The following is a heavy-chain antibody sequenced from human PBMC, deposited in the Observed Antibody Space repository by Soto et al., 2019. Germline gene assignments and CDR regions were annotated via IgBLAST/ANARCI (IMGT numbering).Heavy chain of an antibody. Sequence: GGSLRLSCAASGFTFSSYAMSWVRQAPGKGLEWVSAISGSGGSTYYADSVKGRFTISRDNSKNTLYLQMNSLRAEDTAVYYCAKDPHYYDSSGYDYWVQGTLVTVSS. D-gene: IGHD3-22*01. V-gene: IGHV3-23*01. CDR2: ISGSGGST. CDR1: GFTFSSYA. J-gene: IGHJ4*02. CDR3: AKDPHYYDSSGYDY.